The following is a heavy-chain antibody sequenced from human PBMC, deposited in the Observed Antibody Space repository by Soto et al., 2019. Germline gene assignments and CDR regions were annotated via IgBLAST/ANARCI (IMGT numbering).Heavy chain of an antibody. D-gene: IGHD3-3*01. CDR2: ISSNGGST. CDR1: GFTFSSYA. Sequence: GGSLRLSCAASGFTFSSYAMHWVRQAPGKGLEYVSAISSNGGSTYYADSVKGRFTISRDNSKNTLYLQMGSLRAEDMAVYYCARELRLYDFWSGYPNGMDVWGQGTTVTVSS. CDR3: ARELRLYDFWSGYPNGMDV. V-gene: IGHV3-64*02. J-gene: IGHJ6*02.